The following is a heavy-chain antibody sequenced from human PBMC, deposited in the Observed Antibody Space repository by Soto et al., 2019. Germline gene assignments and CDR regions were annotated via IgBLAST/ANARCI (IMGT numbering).Heavy chain of an antibody. J-gene: IGHJ6*02. CDR1: GFSSSNYF. D-gene: IGHD2-21*02. V-gene: IGHV3-30*03. CDR2: ISYDGSNK. Sequence: QVQLVEFGGGVVQPGRSLRLSCVASGFSSSNYFMHWVRQAPGKGQEWVAAISYDGSNKHYLDAVKGRFTISRDNSKNTLYLQMNSLRGEDTAVYSCVRGDPYYGMDVWGQGTTVTVSS. CDR3: VRGDPYYGMDV.